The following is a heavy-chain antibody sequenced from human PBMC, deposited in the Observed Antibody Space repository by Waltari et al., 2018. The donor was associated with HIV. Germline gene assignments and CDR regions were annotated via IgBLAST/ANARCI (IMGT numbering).Heavy chain of an antibody. D-gene: IGHD6-19*01. V-gene: IGHV3-9*01. CDR1: GFTFDDYA. CDR3: AKDIGYSSGWSPGYYFDY. J-gene: IGHJ4*02. CDR2: ISWNSGSI. Sequence: EVQLVESGGGLVQTGRSLRLSCAASGFTFDDYAMHWVRQAPGKGLEWVSGISWNSGSIGYADSVKGRFTISRDNAKNSLYLQMNSLRAEDTALYYCAKDIGYSSGWSPGYYFDYWGQGTLVTVSS.